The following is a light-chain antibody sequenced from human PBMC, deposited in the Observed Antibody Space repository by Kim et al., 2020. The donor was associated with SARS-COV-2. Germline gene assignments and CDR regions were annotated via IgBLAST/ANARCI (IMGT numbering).Light chain of an antibody. CDR3: LLNYNGHRV. CDR1: TGAATRGHH. Sequence: PGGHDTISDGVVTGAATRGHHPYWFEQTAGQAPRTLIYGNSNKHSWTPARLSGSLLGGKAALTLSGALPGDEAEYYCLLNYNGHRVFGGGTQLTVL. CDR2: GNS. J-gene: IGLJ2*01. V-gene: IGLV7-46*01.